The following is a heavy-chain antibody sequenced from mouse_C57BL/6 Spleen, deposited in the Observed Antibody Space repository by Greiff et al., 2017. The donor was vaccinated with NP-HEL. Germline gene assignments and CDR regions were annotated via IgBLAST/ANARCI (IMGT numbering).Heavy chain of an antibody. CDR3: VRERGVTTTLYFDY. CDR2: IRSKSNNYAT. J-gene: IGHJ2*01. Sequence: EVKLVESGGGLVQPKGSLKLSCAASGFSFNTYAMNWVRQAPGKGLEWVARIRSKSNNYATYYADSVKDRFTISRDDSESMLYLQMNNLKTEDTAMYYCVRERGVTTTLYFDYWGQGTTLTVSS. V-gene: IGHV10-1*01. CDR1: GFSFNTYA. D-gene: IGHD2-2*01.